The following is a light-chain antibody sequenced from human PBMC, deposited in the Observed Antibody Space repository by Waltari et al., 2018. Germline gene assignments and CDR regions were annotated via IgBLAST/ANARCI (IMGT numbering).Light chain of an antibody. Sequence: QSALTQPASVSGSPGQSITISCTGTSSDVGGYNYVSWYQQHPGKAPKLMIYDVSNRPSGVSNRVSGSKSGNTASLTISGLQGEDEADYYCSSYISSSTLELFGGGTSLTVL. J-gene: IGLJ2*01. V-gene: IGLV2-14*03. CDR3: SSYISSSTLEL. CDR1: SSDVGGYNY. CDR2: DVS.